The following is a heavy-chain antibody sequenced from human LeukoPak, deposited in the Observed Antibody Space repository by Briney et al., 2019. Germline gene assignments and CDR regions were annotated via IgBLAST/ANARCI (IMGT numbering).Heavy chain of an antibody. D-gene: IGHD3-22*01. J-gene: IGHJ4*02. Sequence: SVKVSCKASGGTFSSYAISWVRQAPGQGLEWMGGIIPIFGTANYAQKFQGRVTITTDESTSTAYMELSSLRSEDTAVYYCARAPSGFGGRYYLDSWGQGALVTVSS. CDR1: GGTFSSYA. CDR3: ARAPSGFGGRYYLDS. V-gene: IGHV1-69*05. CDR2: IIPIFGTA.